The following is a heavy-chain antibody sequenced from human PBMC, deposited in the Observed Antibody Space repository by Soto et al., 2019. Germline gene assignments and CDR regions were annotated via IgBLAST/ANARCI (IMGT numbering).Heavy chain of an antibody. CDR3: ARASCMPCSYEY. J-gene: IGHJ4*02. V-gene: IGHV4-59*01. D-gene: IGHD2-15*01. CDR1: GDSISSYY. Sequence: QVQLQESGPGLVKPSETLSLTCTVSGDSISSYYWNWIRQPPGKGPEWTGYISYSGSTNYNPSLTGRVAISVDTHKNQYVRDLGSVTAADTAVYYCARASCMPCSYEYWGQGTLVPVSS. CDR2: ISYSGST.